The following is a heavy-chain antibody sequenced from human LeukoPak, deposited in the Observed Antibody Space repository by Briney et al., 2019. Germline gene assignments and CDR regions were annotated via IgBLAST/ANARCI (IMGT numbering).Heavy chain of an antibody. CDR2: IRYDGSNK. V-gene: IGHV3-30*02. CDR1: GFTFSSYG. J-gene: IGHJ5*02. D-gene: IGHD3-3*01. Sequence: PGGSLRLSCAASGFTFSSYGMHWVRQAPGKGLEWVAFIRYDGSNKYYADSVKGRFTISRDNSKNTLYLQMNSLRAEDTAVYYCAKDTAITIFGVVINWFDPWGQGTLVTVSS. CDR3: AKDTAITIFGVVINWFDP.